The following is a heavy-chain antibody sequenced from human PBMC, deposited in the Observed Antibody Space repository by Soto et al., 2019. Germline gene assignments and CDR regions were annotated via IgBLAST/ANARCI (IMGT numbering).Heavy chain of an antibody. J-gene: IGHJ4*02. V-gene: IGHV4-30-4*01. D-gene: IGHD3-22*01. CDR3: ARGSYYYDSSGYYLY. CDR2: IYYSGST. CDR1: GGSIRSVEYY. Sequence: TLSLTCTLSGGSIRSVEYYWSWIRQPPGKGPEWIGYIYYSGSTYYNPSHKSPVTISVDTSKYQFSLKLSSVTAADTAVYYSARGSYYYDSSGYYLYWGQGTLLTVSS.